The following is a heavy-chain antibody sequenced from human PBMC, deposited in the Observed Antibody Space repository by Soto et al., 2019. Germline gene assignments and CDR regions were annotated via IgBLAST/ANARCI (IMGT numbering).Heavy chain of an antibody. J-gene: IGHJ6*03. Sequence: SETLSLTCTVSGGSISSSTYYWGWIRQPPGKGLEWIGSIYYSGSTYYNPSLKSRVTISVDTSKNQFSLKVTSVTAADTAVYYCARQGADSSYEALVYSYYYMDVWGKGTTVTVSS. CDR1: GGSISSSTYY. D-gene: IGHD5-12*01. V-gene: IGHV4-39*01. CDR3: ARQGADSSYEALVYSYYYMDV. CDR2: IYYSGST.